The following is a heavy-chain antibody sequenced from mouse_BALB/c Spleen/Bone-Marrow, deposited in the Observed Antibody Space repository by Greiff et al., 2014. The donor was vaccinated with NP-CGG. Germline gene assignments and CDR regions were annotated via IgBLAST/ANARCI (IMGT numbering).Heavy chain of an antibody. Sequence: EVKLQESGAELVKPGASVKLSCIASGFNIKDTYMHWVKQRPEQGLEWIGRIDPANGNTKYDPKFQGKATITADTSSNTAYLQLSSLTSEATAVYYCAFYYYGSSLFAYWGQGTLVTVSA. CDR3: AFYYYGSSLFAY. V-gene: IGHV14-3*02. CDR1: GFNIKDTY. J-gene: IGHJ3*01. CDR2: IDPANGNT. D-gene: IGHD1-1*01.